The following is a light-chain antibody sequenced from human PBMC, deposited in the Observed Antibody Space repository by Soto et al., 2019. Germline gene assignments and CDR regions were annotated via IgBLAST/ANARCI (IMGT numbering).Light chain of an antibody. V-gene: IGKV3-20*01. CDR3: QQYGALPPT. CDR2: GAS. Sequence: EIVLTQFPGVLSLSPGERVTLSCRASQTVSNTYLAWYQQKSGQAPKFLIYGASNRATGIPDRFSGSGSGTDFTLTISRLEPEDFAVYYCQQYGALPPTFGGGTKVEIK. CDR1: QTVSNTY. J-gene: IGKJ4*01.